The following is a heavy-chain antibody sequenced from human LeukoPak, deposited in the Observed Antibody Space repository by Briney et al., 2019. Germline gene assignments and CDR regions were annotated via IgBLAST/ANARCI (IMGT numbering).Heavy chain of an antibody. J-gene: IGHJ4*02. CDR3: ASIYRSSWYESNY. Sequence: PSDTLSLTCTVSGGSISSSSYYWGWIRQPPGKGLEWIGSIYYSGSTYYNPSLKSRVTISVDTSKNQFSLKLSSATAADTAVYYCASIYRSSWYESNYWGQGTLVTVSS. CDR2: IYYSGST. D-gene: IGHD6-13*01. V-gene: IGHV4-39*07. CDR1: GGSISSSSYY.